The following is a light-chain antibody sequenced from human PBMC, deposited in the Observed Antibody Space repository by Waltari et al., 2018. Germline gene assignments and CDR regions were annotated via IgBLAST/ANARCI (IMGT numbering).Light chain of an antibody. CDR2: DAS. V-gene: IGKV1-33*01. Sequence: DFQMTQSPSSLSASVGDRVTITCQASQDISNYLNWYQHKPGKAPKLLIYDASNLETGVPSRFSGSGSGTDFTFTISILQPEDIATYYCQQYDNLPVFGPGTKVDIK. CDR1: QDISNY. CDR3: QQYDNLPV. J-gene: IGKJ3*01.